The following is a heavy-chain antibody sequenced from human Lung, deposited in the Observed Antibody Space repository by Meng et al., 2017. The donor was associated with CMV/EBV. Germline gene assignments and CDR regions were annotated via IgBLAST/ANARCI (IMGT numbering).Heavy chain of an antibody. CDR1: GDSXSSNSAA. Sequence: SQXXXLTXAISGDSXSSNSAAWNWIRQSPSRGLEWLGRTYYRSKWYNDYAVSVKSRITINPDTSKNQFSLQLNSVTPEDTAVYYCARELRFLGWKGGMDVWXQGTXVTVSS. CDR2: TYYRSKWYN. D-gene: IGHD3-3*01. J-gene: IGHJ6*02. V-gene: IGHV6-1*01. CDR3: ARELRFLGWKGGMDV.